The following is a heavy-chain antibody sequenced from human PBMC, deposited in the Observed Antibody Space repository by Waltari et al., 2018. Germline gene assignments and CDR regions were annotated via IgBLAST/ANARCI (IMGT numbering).Heavy chain of an antibody. J-gene: IGHJ4*02. V-gene: IGHV4-59*08. CDR3: ARLDLVGSRYYFDY. CDR1: GAPVSDSF. Sequence: QVQLQESGPGLVKPSEPLSPTCPVPGAPVSDSFWSWVRHSPGKGLEWIAYRYSSGTTNYNPSLRSRVTISLDTSKNQVSLKLSSMTAADTAVYYCARLDLVGSRYYFDYWSQGTLVTVSS. CDR2: RYSSGTT. D-gene: IGHD1-26*01.